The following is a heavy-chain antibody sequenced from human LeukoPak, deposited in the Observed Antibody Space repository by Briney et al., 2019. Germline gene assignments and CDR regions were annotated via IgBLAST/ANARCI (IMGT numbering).Heavy chain of an antibody. CDR2: ISSSSSYI. CDR1: GFTFSSYS. Sequence: GGSLRLSCAASGFTFSSYSMNWVRQAPGKGLEWVSSISSSSSYIYYADSVKGRFTISRDNAKNSLYLQMNSLRAEDTAVYYCAKEPRSSRGFLFWGQGTLVTVSS. CDR3: AKEPRSSRGFLF. V-gene: IGHV3-21*04. J-gene: IGHJ4*02. D-gene: IGHD6-13*01.